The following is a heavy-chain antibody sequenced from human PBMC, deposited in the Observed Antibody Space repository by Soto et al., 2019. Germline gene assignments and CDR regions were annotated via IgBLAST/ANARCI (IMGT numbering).Heavy chain of an antibody. J-gene: IGHJ6*02. V-gene: IGHV1-69*06. CDR2: IIPIFGTA. Sequence: EQGLEWMGGIIPIFGTANYAQKFQGRVTITADKSTSTAYMELSSLRSEDTAVYYCARALVEWLVYGMDVWGQGTTFT. D-gene: IGHD3-3*01. CDR3: ARALVEWLVYGMDV.